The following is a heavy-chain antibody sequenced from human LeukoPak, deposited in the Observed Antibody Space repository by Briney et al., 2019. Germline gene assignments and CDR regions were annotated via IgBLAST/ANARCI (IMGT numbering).Heavy chain of an antibody. CDR2: FGPEDGET. CDR3: ATVSMTRGRGYIDY. D-gene: IGHD3-16*01. CDR1: GYTLTELS. J-gene: IGHJ4*02. Sequence: ASVKVSCXVSGYTLTELSMHWVRQAPGKGLEWMGGFGPEDGETIYAQKFQGRVTMTEDTSTDTAYMELSSLRSEDTAVYYCATVSMTRGRGYIDYWGQGTLVTVSS. V-gene: IGHV1-24*01.